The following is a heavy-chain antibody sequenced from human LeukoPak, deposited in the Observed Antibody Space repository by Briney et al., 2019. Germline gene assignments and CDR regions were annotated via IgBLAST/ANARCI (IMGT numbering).Heavy chain of an antibody. D-gene: IGHD3-3*01. CDR3: ARAHYDFWSGYYFDY. J-gene: IGHJ4*02. V-gene: IGHV3-53*01. Sequence: GGSLRLSCAASGFTFSSNYMSWVRQAPGKGLEWVSVIYSGGSTYYADSVKGRFTISRDNSKNTLYLQMNSLRAEDTAVYYCARAHYDFWSGYYFDYWGQGTLVTVSS. CDR1: GFTFSSNY. CDR2: IYSGGST.